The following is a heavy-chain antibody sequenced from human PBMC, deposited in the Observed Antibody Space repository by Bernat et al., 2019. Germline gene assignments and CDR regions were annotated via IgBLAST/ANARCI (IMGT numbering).Heavy chain of an antibody. D-gene: IGHD2-15*01. CDR2: IYYSGST. V-gene: IGHV4-59*12. J-gene: IGHJ6*03. CDR3: ARDGRLRGYYYYMDV. Sequence: QVQLQESGPGLVKPSETLSLTCTVSGGSISSYYWSWIRQPPGKGLEWIGYIYYSGSTNYNPSLKSRVTISVDTSKNQFSLKLSSVTAADTAVYYCARDGRLRGYYYYMDVWDKGTTVTVSS. CDR1: GGSISSYY.